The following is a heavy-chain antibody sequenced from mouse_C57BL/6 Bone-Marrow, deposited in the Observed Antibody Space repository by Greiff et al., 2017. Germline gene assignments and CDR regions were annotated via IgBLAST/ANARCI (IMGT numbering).Heavy chain of an antibody. CDR2: IDPENGDT. D-gene: IGHD4-1*01. CDR1: GFNIKDDY. V-gene: IGHV14-4*01. Sequence: EVKLVESGAELVRPGASVKLSCTASGFNIKDDYMPWVKQRPEQGLEWIGWIDPENGDTEYASKFQGKATITADTSSNTAYLQLSSLTSEDTAVYYCTTPALGNAMDYWGQGTSVTVSS. CDR3: TTPALGNAMDY. J-gene: IGHJ4*01.